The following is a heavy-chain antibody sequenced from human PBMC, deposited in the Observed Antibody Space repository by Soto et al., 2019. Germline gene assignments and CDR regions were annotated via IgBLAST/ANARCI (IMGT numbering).Heavy chain of an antibody. CDR2: INPNSGGT. Sequence: ASVKVSCKASGYTFTGYYMHWVRQAPGQGLEWMGWINPNSGGTNYAQKFQGRVTMTRDTSISTAYMELSRLRSDDTAVYYCARDRSSASYYFDYWGQGTLVTVSS. J-gene: IGHJ4*02. CDR1: GYTFTGYY. V-gene: IGHV1-2*02. CDR3: ARDRSSASYYFDY.